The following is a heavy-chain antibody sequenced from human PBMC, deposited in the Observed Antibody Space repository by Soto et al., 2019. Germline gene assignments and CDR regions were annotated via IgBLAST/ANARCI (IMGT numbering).Heavy chain of an antibody. CDR3: ARALIAVAGTWWFDP. Sequence: SETLSLTCTVSGGSISSYYWSWIRQPPGKGLEWIGYIYYSGSTNYNPSLKSRVTISVDTSKNQFSLKLSSVTAADTAVYYCARALIAVAGTWWFDPWGQGTLVTVSS. CDR2: IYYSGST. V-gene: IGHV4-59*01. D-gene: IGHD6-19*01. CDR1: GGSISSYY. J-gene: IGHJ5*02.